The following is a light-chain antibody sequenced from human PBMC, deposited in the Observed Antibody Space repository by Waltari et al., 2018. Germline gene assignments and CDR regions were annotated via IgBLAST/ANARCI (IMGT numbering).Light chain of an antibody. J-gene: IGKJ3*01. CDR2: DAS. Sequence: DIQMTQSPSTLSASVGDRVTITCRPSQSFGGSLAWFQQKPGNASKLLIYDASTLEPGVPSRFSGSGSGTEFTLTVSSLQPDDFATYYCQQYNNFPFTFGPGTTV. CDR1: QSFGGS. V-gene: IGKV1-5*01. CDR3: QQYNNFPFT.